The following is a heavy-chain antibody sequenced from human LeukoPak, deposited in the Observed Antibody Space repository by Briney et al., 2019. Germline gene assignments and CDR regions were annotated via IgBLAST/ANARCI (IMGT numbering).Heavy chain of an antibody. Sequence: GESLKISCKGSGYTFTNYWIAWVRQMPGKGLEWMGIIYPGDSDTKYSPSFQGRVTISADESTNTAYLQWSSLTASDTAIYYCAIRATAEYFDYWGQGTLVTVSS. V-gene: IGHV5-51*01. CDR1: GYTFTNYW. CDR3: AIRATAEYFDY. J-gene: IGHJ4*02. CDR2: IYPGDSDT.